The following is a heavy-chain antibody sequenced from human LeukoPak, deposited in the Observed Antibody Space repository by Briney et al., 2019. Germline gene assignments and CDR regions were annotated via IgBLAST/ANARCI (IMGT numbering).Heavy chain of an antibody. CDR1: GYTFTSYG. CDR3: ARDYSLTLGTTTYFQH. D-gene: IGHD1-1*01. CDR2: INTNTGNP. J-gene: IGHJ1*01. V-gene: IGHV7-4-1*02. Sequence: GASVKVSCKASGYTFTSYGISWVRQAPGQGLEWMGWINTNTGNPTYAQGFTGRFVFSLDTSVSTAYLQISSLKAEDTAVYYCARDYSLTLGTTTYFQHWGQGTLVTVSS.